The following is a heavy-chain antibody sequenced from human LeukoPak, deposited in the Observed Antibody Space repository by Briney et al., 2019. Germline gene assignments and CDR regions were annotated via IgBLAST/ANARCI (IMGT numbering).Heavy chain of an antibody. Sequence: GGSLRLSCAASGFTFSNYGMHWVRQPLGKGLEWVAVISHDGTDKYYADSVKGRFTISRDNSKNTLYLQMNSLRAEDTAVYYCARPNPPLSSRRTAFDIWGQGTMVTVSS. CDR1: GFTFSNYG. D-gene: IGHD6-13*01. J-gene: IGHJ3*02. CDR2: ISHDGTDK. V-gene: IGHV3-30*03. CDR3: ARPNPPLSSRRTAFDI.